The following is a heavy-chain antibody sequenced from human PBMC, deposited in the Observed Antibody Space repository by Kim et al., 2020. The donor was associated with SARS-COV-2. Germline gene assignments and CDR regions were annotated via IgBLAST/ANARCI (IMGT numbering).Heavy chain of an antibody. Sequence: GGSLRLSCAASGFTFSSYGMHWVRQAPGKGLEWVAVIWYDGSNKYYADSVKGRFTISRDNSKNTLYLQMNSVRAEDTAVYYCARDDSYDSSGGIDYWGQGTLVTVSS. V-gene: IGHV3-33*01. CDR2: IWYDGSNK. CDR1: GFTFSSYG. J-gene: IGHJ4*02. CDR3: ARDDSYDSSGGIDY. D-gene: IGHD3-22*01.